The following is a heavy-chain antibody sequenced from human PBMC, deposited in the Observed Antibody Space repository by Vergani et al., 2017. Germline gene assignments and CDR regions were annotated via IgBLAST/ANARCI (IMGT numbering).Heavy chain of an antibody. CDR2: IYYSGST. V-gene: IGHV4-59*01. CDR3: ASLQTRYCSSTSCYDWFDP. D-gene: IGHD2-2*01. Sequence: QVQLQESGPGLVKPSETLSLTCTVSGVSISSYYWSWIRQPPGKGLEWIGYIYYSGSTNYNPSLKSRVTISVDTSKNQFSLKLSSVTAADTAVYYCASLQTRYCSSTSCYDWFDPWGQGTLVTVSS. CDR1: GVSISSYY. J-gene: IGHJ5*02.